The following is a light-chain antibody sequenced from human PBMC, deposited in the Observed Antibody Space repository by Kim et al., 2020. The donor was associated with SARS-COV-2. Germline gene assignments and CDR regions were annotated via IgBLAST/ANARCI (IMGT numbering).Light chain of an antibody. V-gene: IGLV3-1*01. Sequence: VAPGRTASITCSGDKLGDKYACWYQQKPGQSPVLVIYQDSKRPSGIPERVSGSNSGNTATLTISGTQAMDEADYYCQAWDSSPYVVFGGGTQLTVL. CDR2: QDS. CDR1: KLGDKY. J-gene: IGLJ2*01. CDR3: QAWDSSPYVV.